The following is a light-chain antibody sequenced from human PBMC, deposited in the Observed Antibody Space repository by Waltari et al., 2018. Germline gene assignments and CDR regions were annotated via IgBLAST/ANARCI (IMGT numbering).Light chain of an antibody. J-gene: IGLJ3*02. CDR2: ANP. V-gene: IGLV1-40*01. Sequence: QSVLTQPPSVSGAPGQRVIISCTGSSSNIGTGHDVHWYQQLPGTAPKLLISANPNRPSGVPDRFSASKSGTSASLAITGLQADDEADYYCQSYDSSLSGRVFGGGTKLTVL. CDR3: QSYDSSLSGRV. CDR1: SSNIGTGHD.